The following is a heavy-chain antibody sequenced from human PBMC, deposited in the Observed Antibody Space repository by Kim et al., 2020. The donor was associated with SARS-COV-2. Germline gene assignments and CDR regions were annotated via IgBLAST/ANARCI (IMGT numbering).Heavy chain of an antibody. CDR3: ATTITPYSSGWIDY. CDR1: GYTFTGYY. Sequence: ASVKVSCKASGYTFTGYYMHWVRQAPGQGLEWMGWINPNSGGTNYAQKFQGRVTMTRDTSISTAYMELSRLRSDDTAVYYCATTITPYSSGWIDYWGQGTLVTVSS. D-gene: IGHD6-19*01. V-gene: IGHV1-2*02. J-gene: IGHJ4*02. CDR2: INPNSGGT.